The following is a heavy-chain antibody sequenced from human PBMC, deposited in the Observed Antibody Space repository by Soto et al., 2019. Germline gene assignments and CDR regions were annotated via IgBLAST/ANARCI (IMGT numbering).Heavy chain of an antibody. J-gene: IGHJ6*02. D-gene: IGHD6-6*01. CDR1: GYTFTGYY. V-gene: IGHV1-2*04. Sequence: GASVKVSCKASGYTFTGYYMHWVRQAPGQGLEWMGWINPNSGGTNYAQKFQGWVTMTRDTSISTAYMELSRLRSDDTAVYYCARDIPHHCSASHYYGKDVWGQGTTVTVSS. CDR3: ARDIPHHCSASHYYGKDV. CDR2: INPNSGGT.